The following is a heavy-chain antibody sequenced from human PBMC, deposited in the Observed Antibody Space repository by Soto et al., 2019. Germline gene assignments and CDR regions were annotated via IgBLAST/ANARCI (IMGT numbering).Heavy chain of an antibody. J-gene: IGHJ4*02. CDR1: GFTFNSSA. V-gene: IGHV1-58*01. Sequence: SVRVSATASGFTFNSSAVHWVRQARGQPLEWIGWIVVGSGNTNYAQKFQERVTITRDMSTSTAYMELSSLRSEDTAVYYCAAAYYYDSSGYYDGEIDYWGQGTLVTVSS. CDR2: IVVGSGNT. D-gene: IGHD3-22*01. CDR3: AAAYYYDSSGYYDGEIDY.